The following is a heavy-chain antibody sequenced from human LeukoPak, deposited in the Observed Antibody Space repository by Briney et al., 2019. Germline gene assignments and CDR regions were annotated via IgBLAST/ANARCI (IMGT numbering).Heavy chain of an antibody. CDR2: IRANNGYT. J-gene: IGHJ3*02. D-gene: IGHD3-10*01. CDR3: ARDEQFYGSGTYYRRASTFDI. CDR1: GYTLTSNG. Sequence: ASEKVSCKASGYTLTSNGINWVRKAHGPGHERMGWIRANNGYTNYAHKLQGRVTTTTDTSTTTAYMELTSLTPDRTAVYYCARDEQFYGSGTYYRRASTFDIWGQGTMVTVSS. V-gene: IGHV1-18*04.